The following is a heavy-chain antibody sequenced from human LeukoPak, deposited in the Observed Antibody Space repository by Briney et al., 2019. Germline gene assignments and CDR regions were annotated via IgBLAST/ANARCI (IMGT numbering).Heavy chain of an antibody. D-gene: IGHD3-22*01. J-gene: IGHJ1*01. CDR1: GGSISSSNW. CDR2: IYHSGST. V-gene: IGHV4-4*02. Sequence: SGTLSLTCAVSGGSISSSNWWSWVRQPPGKGLEWIGEIYHSGSTNYNPSVKSRVTISVDTSKNQFSLKLNSVTAADTAVYYCARAVDSSAFSSFQHWGQGTLVTVSS. CDR3: ARAVDSSAFSSFQH.